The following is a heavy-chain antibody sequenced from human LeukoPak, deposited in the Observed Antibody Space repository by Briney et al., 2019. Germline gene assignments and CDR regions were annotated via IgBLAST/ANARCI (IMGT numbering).Heavy chain of an antibody. D-gene: IGHD6-19*01. V-gene: IGHV3-11*01. J-gene: IGHJ5*02. CDR3: ARDRAAVAGNNWFDP. Sequence: GGSLRLSCAASGFTFSDYYMSWIRQAPGKGLEWVSYISSSGSTIYYADSVKGRFTIPRDNAKNSLYLQMNSLRAEDTAVYYCARDRAAVAGNNWFDPWGQGTLVTVSS. CDR2: ISSSGSTI. CDR1: GFTFSDYY.